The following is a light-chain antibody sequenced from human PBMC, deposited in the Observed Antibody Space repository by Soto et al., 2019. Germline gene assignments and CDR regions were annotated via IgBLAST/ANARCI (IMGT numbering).Light chain of an antibody. V-gene: IGLV2-14*01. CDR3: SSYTSSSTLYV. CDR1: SSDVGGHNY. CDR2: EVS. Sequence: QSVLTQPASVSGSPGQSITISCTGTSSDVGGHNYVSWYQQHPGNAPKLMIYEVSERPSGLSNRFSGSKSGNTASLTISGLQAEDEADYYCSSYTSSSTLYVFGTGTKLTVL. J-gene: IGLJ1*01.